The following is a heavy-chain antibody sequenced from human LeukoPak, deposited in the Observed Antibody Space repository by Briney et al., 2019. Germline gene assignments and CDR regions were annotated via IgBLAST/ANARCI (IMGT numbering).Heavy chain of an antibody. V-gene: IGHV3-13*01. CDR1: GFTFSSYD. Sequence: PGGSLRLSCAASGFTFSSYDMHWVRQATGKGLEWVSAIGTAGDTYYPGSVKGRFTISRENAKNSLYLQMNSLRAGDTAVYYCARSYSGSYLVDYWGQGTLVTVSS. D-gene: IGHD1-26*01. J-gene: IGHJ4*02. CDR2: IGTAGDT. CDR3: ARSYSGSYLVDY.